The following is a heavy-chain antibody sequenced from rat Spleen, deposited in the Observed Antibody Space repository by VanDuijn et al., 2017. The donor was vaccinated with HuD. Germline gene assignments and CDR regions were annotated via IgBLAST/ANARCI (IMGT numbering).Heavy chain of an antibody. J-gene: IGHJ2*01. Sequence: EVQVLESGGGLVQPGKSLKLSCATSGFTFSTAWMYWYRQFPEKRLEWVARIKAKSNKYATDYTESVKGRFTISRDDSKSSIYLKMNNLKQEDTAIYYCASDDGSYYHYWGQGVMVTVSS. V-gene: IGHV6-6*01. CDR2: IKAKSNKYAT. CDR1: GFTFSTAW. CDR3: ASDDGSYYHY. D-gene: IGHD1-12*02.